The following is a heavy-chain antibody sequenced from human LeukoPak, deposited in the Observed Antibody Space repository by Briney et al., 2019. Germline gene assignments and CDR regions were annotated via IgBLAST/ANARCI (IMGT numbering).Heavy chain of an antibody. CDR1: GFAFCRYW. D-gene: IGHD2-2*02. Sequence: GGSLRLSCAASGFAFCRYWMHWVRHAPGKGLVWVSDINSDGSITRYADSVKGRFTISRDNAKNTLYLQMNSLRAEDTAVYYCASRDYTSSKYWGQGTLVTVSS. CDR2: INSDGSIT. CDR3: ASRDYTSSKY. V-gene: IGHV3-74*01. J-gene: IGHJ4*02.